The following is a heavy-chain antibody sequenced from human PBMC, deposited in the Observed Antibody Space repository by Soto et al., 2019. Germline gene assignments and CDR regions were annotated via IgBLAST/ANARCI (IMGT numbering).Heavy chain of an antibody. J-gene: IGHJ5*02. D-gene: IGHD6-19*01. CDR1: GFTFSSYG. V-gene: IGHV3-30*18. CDR2: ISYDGSNK. Sequence: GGSLRLSCAASGFTFSSYGMHWVRQAPGKGLEWVAVISYDGSNKYYADSVKGRFTISRDNSKNTLYLQMNSLRAEDTAVYYCAKAIAVESWFDPWGQGTLVTVSS. CDR3: AKAIAVESWFDP.